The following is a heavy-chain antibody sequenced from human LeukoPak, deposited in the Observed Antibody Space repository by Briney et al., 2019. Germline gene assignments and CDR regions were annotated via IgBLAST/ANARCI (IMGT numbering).Heavy chain of an antibody. Sequence: SETLSLTCTVSGGSIGSSPYYWGWIRQPPGKGLEWIGSIYYSGTTHYNPSLESRVTISVDTSKNQFSLKLSSVTAADTAVYYCAREIIVGATIDYWGQGTLVTVSS. CDR1: GGSIGSSPYY. J-gene: IGHJ4*02. CDR2: IYYSGTT. D-gene: IGHD1-26*01. V-gene: IGHV4-39*07. CDR3: AREIIVGATIDY.